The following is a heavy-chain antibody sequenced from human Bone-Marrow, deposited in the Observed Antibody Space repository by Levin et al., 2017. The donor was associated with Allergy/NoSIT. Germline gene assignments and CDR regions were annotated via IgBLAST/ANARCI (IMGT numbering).Heavy chain of an antibody. D-gene: IGHD5-24*01. J-gene: IGHJ6*02. CDR1: GFTFSSYD. Sequence: PGGSLRLSCAASGFTFSSYDMHWVRQAPGKGLEWVSGIGPAGETYYPGSVKGRFTISRENAKNSLYLQVNSLRVGDTAVYYCAREGGEMATARGYGMDVWGQGTTVTVSS. V-gene: IGHV3-13*01. CDR3: AREGGEMATARGYGMDV. CDR2: IGPAGET.